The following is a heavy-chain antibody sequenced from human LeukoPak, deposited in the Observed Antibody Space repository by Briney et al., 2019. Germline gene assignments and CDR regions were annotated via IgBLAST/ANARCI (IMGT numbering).Heavy chain of an antibody. D-gene: IGHD2-15*01. V-gene: IGHV4-59*01. Sequence: PSETLSLTCTVSGGSISSYYWSWIRQPPGKGLEWIGYIYYSGSTNYNPSLKSRVTISVDTSKDQFSLKLSSVTAADTAVYYCARTNCSGGSCYSGYWGQGTLVTVSS. CDR1: GGSISSYY. CDR3: ARTNCSGGSCYSGY. J-gene: IGHJ4*02. CDR2: IYYSGST.